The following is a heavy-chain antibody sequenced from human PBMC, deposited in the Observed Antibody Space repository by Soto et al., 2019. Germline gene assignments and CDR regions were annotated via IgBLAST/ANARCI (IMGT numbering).Heavy chain of an antibody. D-gene: IGHD3-16*01. CDR2: INAGNGNT. Sequence: SSVKVSCKASGYTFTSYAMHWVRQAPGQRLEWMGWINAGNGNTKYSQKVQGRVSITRDTSASTACMELSSLRSEETAVCYCASSADPHEYIGGSYSRSGFDRWGQGRMITV. J-gene: IGHJ3*02. CDR3: ASSADPHEYIGGSYSRSGFDR. CDR1: GYTFTSYA. V-gene: IGHV1-3*01.